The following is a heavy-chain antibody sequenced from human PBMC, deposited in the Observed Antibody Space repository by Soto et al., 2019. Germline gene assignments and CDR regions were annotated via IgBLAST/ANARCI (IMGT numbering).Heavy chain of an antibody. CDR1: GFTFTSSA. CDR3: GGSGSSAAFYGMDV. D-gene: IGHD3-10*01. V-gene: IGHV1-58*01. Sequence: SEKVSYKASGFTFTSSAVQWVRQAPGQRLEWIGGIVVGRGNTNYAQKFQERVTITRDMSTSTAYMQLSSLRSEDTAVYYCGGSGSSAAFYGMDVWGHGTTVTVSS. J-gene: IGHJ6*02. CDR2: IVVGRGNT.